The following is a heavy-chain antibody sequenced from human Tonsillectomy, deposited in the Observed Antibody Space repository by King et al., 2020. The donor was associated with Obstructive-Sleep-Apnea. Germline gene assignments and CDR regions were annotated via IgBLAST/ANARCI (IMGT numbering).Heavy chain of an antibody. CDR1: GYTFGTYG. D-gene: IGHD6-19*01. Sequence: QLVQSGAEVKKPGASVKVSCKTSGYTFGTYGITWVRQAPGQRLEWMGWINPNNGNTDYAQKLQGRVTMTTDASTTTAYMELRSLRSDDTAVYYCATFSSAWYFDYWGQGTLVTVSS. CDR3: ATFSSAWYFDY. J-gene: IGHJ4*02. V-gene: IGHV1-18*01. CDR2: INPNNGNT.